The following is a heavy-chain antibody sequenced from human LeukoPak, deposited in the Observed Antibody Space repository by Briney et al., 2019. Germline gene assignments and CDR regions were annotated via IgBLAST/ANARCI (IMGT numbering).Heavy chain of an antibody. CDR2: IIPIFGTA. D-gene: IGHD3-22*01. J-gene: IGHJ4*02. V-gene: IGHV1-69*05. CDR3: ARGQGHYYDSSGYYYTYFDY. CDR1: GGTFISYA. Sequence: SVKVSCKASGGTFISYAISWVRQAPGQGLEWMGRIIPIFGTANYAQKFQGRVTITTDESTSTAYMELSSLRSEDTAVYYCARGQGHYYDSSGYYYTYFDYWGQGTLVTVSS.